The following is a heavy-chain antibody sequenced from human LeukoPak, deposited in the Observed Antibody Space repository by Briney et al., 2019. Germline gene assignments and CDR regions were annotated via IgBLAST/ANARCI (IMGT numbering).Heavy chain of an antibody. CDR2: INSDGRST. CDR3: AKRALIAAAGPWYFDL. J-gene: IGHJ2*01. CDR1: GFTFSNYW. V-gene: IGHV3-74*01. Sequence: GGSLRLSCAASGFTFSNYWMHWVRQAPGKGLVWVSRINSDGRSTNYADSVKGRFTISRDNAKNTLYLQMNSLRAEDTAVYYCAKRALIAAAGPWYFDLWGRGTLVTVSS. D-gene: IGHD6-13*01.